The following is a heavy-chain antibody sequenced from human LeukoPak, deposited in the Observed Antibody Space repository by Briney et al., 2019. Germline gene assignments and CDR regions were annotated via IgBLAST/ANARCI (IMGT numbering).Heavy chain of an antibody. CDR3: ARFAHHDAFDI. V-gene: IGHV4-59*01. Sequence: SETLSLTCTVSGGSISSYYWSWIRQPPGKGLEWIGYIYYSGSTNYNPSLKSRVTISVDTSKNQFSLKLSSVTAADTAVYYCARFAHHDAFDIWGQGTMVTVSS. CDR1: GGSISSYY. J-gene: IGHJ3*02. CDR2: IYYSGST.